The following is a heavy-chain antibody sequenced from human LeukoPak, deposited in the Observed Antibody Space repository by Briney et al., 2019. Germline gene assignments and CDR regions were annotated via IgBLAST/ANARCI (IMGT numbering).Heavy chain of an antibody. V-gene: IGHV3-7*01. CDR3: ARHYYDSSGYPP. Sequence: ETLSLTCTVSGGSISSGGYYWSWVRQAPGKGLEWVANIKQDGSEKYYVDSVKGRFTISRDNAKNSLYLQMNSLRVEDTAVYYCARHYYDSSGYPPWGQGTLVTVSS. CDR1: GGSISSGGYY. CDR2: IKQDGSEK. D-gene: IGHD3-22*01. J-gene: IGHJ5*02.